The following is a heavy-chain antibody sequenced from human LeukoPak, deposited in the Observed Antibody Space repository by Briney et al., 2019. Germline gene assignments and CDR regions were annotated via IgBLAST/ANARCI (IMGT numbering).Heavy chain of an antibody. CDR3: ARGMIVVVPGADQYGGYSSSPRFDY. CDR2: INPSGGST. J-gene: IGHJ4*02. D-gene: IGHD2-2*01. V-gene: IGHV1-46*01. Sequence: ASVKVSCKASGYTFTSYYMHWVRQAPGQGLEWMGIINPSGGSTSYAQKFQGRVTMTRDTSTSTVYMELSSLRSEDTAVYYCARGMIVVVPGADQYGGYSSSPRFDYWGQGTLVTVSS. CDR1: GYTFTSYY.